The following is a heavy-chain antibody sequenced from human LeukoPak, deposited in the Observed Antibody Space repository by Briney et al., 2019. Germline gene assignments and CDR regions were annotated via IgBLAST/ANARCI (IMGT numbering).Heavy chain of an antibody. V-gene: IGHV4-34*01. D-gene: IGHD3-3*01. CDR3: ARYTVTIFGVVIRGFDY. Sequence: KSSETLSLTCAVYGGSFSGHYWSWIRQPPGKGLEWIGEINHSGSTNYNPSLKSRVTISVDTSKNQFSLKLSSVTAADTAVYYCARYTVTIFGVVIRGFDYWGQGTLVTVSS. CDR1: GGSFSGHY. J-gene: IGHJ4*02. CDR2: INHSGST.